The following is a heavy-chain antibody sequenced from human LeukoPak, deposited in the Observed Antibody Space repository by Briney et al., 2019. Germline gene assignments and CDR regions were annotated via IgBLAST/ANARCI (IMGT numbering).Heavy chain of an antibody. Sequence: TSETLSLTCTVSGGSISSSSYYWGWIRQPPGKGLEWIGSIYYSGSTYYNPSLKSRVTISVDTSKNQFSLKLSSVTAADTAVYYCARATTGPAPLHIVVVPAANFDYWGQGTLVTVSS. CDR1: GGSISSSSYY. CDR2: IYYSGST. V-gene: IGHV4-39*07. CDR3: ARATTGPAPLHIVVVPAANFDY. J-gene: IGHJ4*02. D-gene: IGHD2-2*01.